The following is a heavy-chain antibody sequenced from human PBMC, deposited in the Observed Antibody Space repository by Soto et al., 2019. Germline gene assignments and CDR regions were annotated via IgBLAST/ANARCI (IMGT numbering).Heavy chain of an antibody. Sequence: QVQLVQSGAEVKKPGSSVKVSCKASGGTFSSYTISWVRQAPGQGLEWMGRIIPILGIANYAQKFQGRVTITGDKANNTTYKELSSLRSEDPAIFYCAREVGHDYGLPPFWYFDLSGRGTLVTVSS. CDR3: AREVGHDYGLPPFWYFDL. J-gene: IGHJ2*01. CDR1: GGTFSSYT. CDR2: IIPILGIA. V-gene: IGHV1-69*08. D-gene: IGHD4-17*01.